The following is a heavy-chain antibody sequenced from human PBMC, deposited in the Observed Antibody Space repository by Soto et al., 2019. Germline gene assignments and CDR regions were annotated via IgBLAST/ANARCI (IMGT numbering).Heavy chain of an antibody. Sequence: ASVKVSCKASGYTFTRYAMHWVRQAPGQRLEWMGWINAGNGNTKYSQKFQGRVTITRDTSASTAYMELSCLRSEDTAVYYCARETRSGYCSGGSCHYSFDYWGQGTLVPVSS. V-gene: IGHV1-3*01. D-gene: IGHD2-15*01. J-gene: IGHJ4*02. CDR3: ARETRSGYCSGGSCHYSFDY. CDR2: INAGNGNT. CDR1: GYTFTRYA.